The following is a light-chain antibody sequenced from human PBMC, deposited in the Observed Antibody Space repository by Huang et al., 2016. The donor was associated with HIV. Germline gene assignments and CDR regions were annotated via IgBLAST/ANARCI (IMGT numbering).Light chain of an antibody. V-gene: IGKV3-15*01. J-gene: IGKJ4*01. CDR1: RSVSSN. Sequence: EILMTRSPATLSVSPGKRVTLSCRANRSVSSNLAWYQQRRGQAPRLLIYGSSTRAPGIPARFSGSGSGTDFSLTISSLQSEDFAVYYCHQYNNWLLSFGGGTRVDI. CDR3: HQYNNWLLS. CDR2: GSS.